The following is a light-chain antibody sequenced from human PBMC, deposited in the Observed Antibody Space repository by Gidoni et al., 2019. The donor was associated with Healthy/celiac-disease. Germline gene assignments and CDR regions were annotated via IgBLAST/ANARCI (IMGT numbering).Light chain of an antibody. Sequence: QSALTQPPSASGSPGQSVTISCPGTRSDVGGYNYVSWYQQHPGKAPKLMIYEVSKRPSGVPDRFSGSKSGNTASLTVAGLQAEDEADYYCSSYAGSNNHVVFGGGTKLTVL. CDR1: RSDVGGYNY. CDR3: SSYAGSNNHVV. V-gene: IGLV2-8*01. CDR2: EVS. J-gene: IGLJ2*01.